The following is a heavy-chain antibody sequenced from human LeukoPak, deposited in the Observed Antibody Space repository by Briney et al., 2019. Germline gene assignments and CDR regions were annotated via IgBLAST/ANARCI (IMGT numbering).Heavy chain of an antibody. J-gene: IGHJ4*02. CDR2: IKPNSGGT. V-gene: IGHV1-2*06. CDR1: GYTFTGYD. CDR3: ARGPVYCSGGSCYRSRGDY. D-gene: IGHD2-15*01. Sequence: ASVKLSCKASGYTFTGYDMHWVRQAPGQGLEWMGRIKPNSGGTNYAQKFQGRVTMTRDTSISTPYMELSRLRSDDTAVYYCARGPVYCSGGSCYRSRGDYWGQGTLVTVSS.